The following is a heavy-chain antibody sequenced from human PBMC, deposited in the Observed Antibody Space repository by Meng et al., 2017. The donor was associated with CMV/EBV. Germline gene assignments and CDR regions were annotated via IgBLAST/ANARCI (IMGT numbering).Heavy chain of an antibody. J-gene: IGHJ2*01. Sequence: ASVKVSCKASGYTFTSYYMHWVRQAPAQGLEWMGIINPSGGSTSYAQKFHGRVTMTRDTYTSTVYMELSSLRSEDRAVYYCARSGSTTSQQPGYFDRWGRGTLVTVSS. CDR3: ARSGSTTSQQPGYFDR. V-gene: IGHV1-46*01. CDR2: INPSGGST. D-gene: IGHD2-2*01. CDR1: GYTFTSYY.